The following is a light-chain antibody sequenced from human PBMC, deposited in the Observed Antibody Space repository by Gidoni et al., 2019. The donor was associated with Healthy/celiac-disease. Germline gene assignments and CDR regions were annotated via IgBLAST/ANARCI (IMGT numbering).Light chain of an antibody. CDR1: QSISSY. CDR2: AAS. Sequence: IQMSQSPSSLSASVGDRVTITCRASQSISSYSNWYQKKPGKAPTLLIYAASSLQSGVPSRCSGRGAGTDFTITSSRLQPEDVATYYWQQSYSTPRTFGQGTKLEIK. J-gene: IGKJ2*02. V-gene: IGKV1-39*01. CDR3: QQSYSTPRT.